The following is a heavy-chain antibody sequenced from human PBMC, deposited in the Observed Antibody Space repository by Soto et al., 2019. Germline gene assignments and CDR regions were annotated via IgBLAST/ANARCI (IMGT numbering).Heavy chain of an antibody. Sequence: QVQLVQSGAEVRKPGASVKVSCKASGYTFTSYDIGWVRQATGQGLEWMGWMNPNSANTGYAQKFQGRVTMTRYTSTSTAYMELNSLTSEDTAVYYCARAIRNQLLSDYWGQGTLVTVSS. J-gene: IGHJ4*02. CDR3: ARAIRNQLLSDY. D-gene: IGHD1-26*01. CDR2: MNPNSANT. CDR1: GYTFTSYD. V-gene: IGHV1-8*01.